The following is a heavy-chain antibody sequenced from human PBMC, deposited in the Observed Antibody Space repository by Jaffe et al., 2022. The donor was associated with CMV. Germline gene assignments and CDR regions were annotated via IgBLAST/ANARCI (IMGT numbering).Heavy chain of an antibody. CDR1: GFTFSNAW. V-gene: IGHV3-15*01. CDR3: TTPRWHYYDRIDY. Sequence: EVQLVESGGGLVKPGGSLRLSCAASGFTFSNAWMSWVRQAPGKGLEWVGRIKSKTDGGTTDYAAPVKGRFTISRDDSKNTLYLQMNSLKTEDTAVYYCTTPRWHYYDRIDYWGQGTLVTVSS. J-gene: IGHJ4*02. CDR2: IKSKTDGGTT. D-gene: IGHD3-22*01.